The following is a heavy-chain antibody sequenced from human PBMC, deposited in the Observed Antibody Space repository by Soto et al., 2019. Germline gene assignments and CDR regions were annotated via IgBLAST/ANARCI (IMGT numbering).Heavy chain of an antibody. CDR1: SGSISSSNW. CDR2: IYHSGST. D-gene: IGHD3-10*01. V-gene: IGHV4-4*02. Sequence: PSETLSLTCAVSSGSISSSNWWSWVRQPPGKGLEWIGEIYHSGSTNYNPSLKSRVTISVDKSKNQFSLKLSSVTAADTAVYYCARELGYGSGSPGRDYYYYYYMDVWGKGTTVTVSS. CDR3: ARELGYGSGSPGRDYYYYYYMDV. J-gene: IGHJ6*03.